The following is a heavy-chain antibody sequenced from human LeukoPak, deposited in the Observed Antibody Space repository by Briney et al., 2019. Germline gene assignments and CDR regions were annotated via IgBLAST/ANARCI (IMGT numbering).Heavy chain of an antibody. CDR2: INHSGST. J-gene: IGHJ6*02. CDR1: GGSFSGYY. D-gene: IGHD5-18*01. V-gene: IGHV4-34*01. CDR3: ARSGIQLWFLGGMDV. Sequence: PSETLSLTCAVYGGSFSGYYWSWIRQPPGKGLEWIGEINHSGSTNYNPSLKSRVTISVDTSKNQFSLKLSSVTAADTAVYYCARSGIQLWFLGGMDVWGQGTTVTVSS.